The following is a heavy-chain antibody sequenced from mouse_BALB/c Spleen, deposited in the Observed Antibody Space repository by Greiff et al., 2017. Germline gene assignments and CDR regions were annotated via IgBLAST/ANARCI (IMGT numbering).Heavy chain of an antibody. J-gene: IGHJ4*01. CDR2: ISSGGSYT. Sequence: EVHLVESGGGLVKPGGSLNLSCAASGFTFSSYAMSWVRQSPGKRLGWVAAISSGGSYTYYPDTVPGRFTISRDTAKNTLYLEMSSLRSEDTAMYDCARGDYGSSSTMDYWGQGTSVTVSS. CDR1: GFTFSSYA. V-gene: IGHV5-9-4*01. D-gene: IGHD1-1*01. CDR3: ARGDYGSSSTMDY.